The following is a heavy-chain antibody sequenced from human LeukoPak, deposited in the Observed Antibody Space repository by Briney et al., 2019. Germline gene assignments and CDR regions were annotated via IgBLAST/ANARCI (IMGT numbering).Heavy chain of an antibody. Sequence: GGSLRLSCAASGLTFNIFWMHWVRQAPGKGLVWVSLIKGDGSSTTYMDSVKGRFIISRDNAKNTLYLQMNSLRTEDTAVYYCATGHNCGYNYWGHGTLVTVSP. CDR1: GLTFNIFW. D-gene: IGHD5-18*01. CDR3: ATGHNCGYNY. V-gene: IGHV3-74*01. CDR2: IKGDGSST. J-gene: IGHJ4*01.